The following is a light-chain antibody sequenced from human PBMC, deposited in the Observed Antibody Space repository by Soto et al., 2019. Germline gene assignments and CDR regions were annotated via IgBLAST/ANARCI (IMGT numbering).Light chain of an antibody. J-gene: IGLJ3*02. CDR3: RSYYSSLSSWV. Sequence: QSVLTQPPSVSGAPGQRVTISCTGSSSNIGAGYDVHWYQQLPGTAPKLLIYGNSNRPSGVPDRFSGSKSGTSASLAITGLQAEDEADYYCRSYYSSLSSWVFGGGTKLTVL. CDR2: GNS. CDR1: SSNIGAGYD. V-gene: IGLV1-40*01.